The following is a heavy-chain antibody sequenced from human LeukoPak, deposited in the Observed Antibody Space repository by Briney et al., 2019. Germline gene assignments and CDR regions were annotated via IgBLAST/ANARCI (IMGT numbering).Heavy chain of an antibody. CDR1: SGSIGSGRNY. J-gene: IGHJ5*02. V-gene: IGHV4-39*01. Sequence: PSETLSLTCTVASGSIGSGRNYRGWIRQARGKGLGWGVNGYYSVSACSNPSLKRRVTISVDTSKNQFSLKLRSVTAADTAIYYCARASFNVVFGNWFDPWGQGTLVTVSS. CDR2: GYYSVSA. D-gene: IGHD2-8*01. CDR3: ARASFNVVFGNWFDP.